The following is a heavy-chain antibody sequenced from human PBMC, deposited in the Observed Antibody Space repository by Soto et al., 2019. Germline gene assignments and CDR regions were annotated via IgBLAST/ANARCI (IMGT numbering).Heavy chain of an antibody. D-gene: IGHD2-8*01. CDR3: ARGGCTDGVCTYYFDY. CDR1: GYTFTEYY. Sequence: ASVKVSCKASGYTFTEYYIHWVRQAPGQGLEWMGWINPSSGATKSAQRFQGSVTMTRDTSITTAYLELTRLTSDDTAVYYCARGGCTDGVCTYYFDYWGQGTLVTVSS. J-gene: IGHJ4*02. CDR2: INPSSGAT. V-gene: IGHV1-2*02.